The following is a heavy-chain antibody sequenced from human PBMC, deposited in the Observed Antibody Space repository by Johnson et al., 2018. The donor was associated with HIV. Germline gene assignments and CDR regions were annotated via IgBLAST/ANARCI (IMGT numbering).Heavy chain of an antibody. J-gene: IGHJ3*01. CDR3: AKVGSSSCYARTRLCAFDV. CDR1: GFTFSSYD. D-gene: IGHD2-2*01. V-gene: IGHV3-13*01. CDR2: IGTAGDT. Sequence: VQLVESGGGVVRPGGSLRLSCAASGFTFSSYDMHWVRQATGKGLEWVSAIGTAGDTYYPGSVKGRFTISRENAKNTLYLQMNSLRAEDTAVYYCAKVGSSSCYARTRLCAFDVWGQGTMVIVSS.